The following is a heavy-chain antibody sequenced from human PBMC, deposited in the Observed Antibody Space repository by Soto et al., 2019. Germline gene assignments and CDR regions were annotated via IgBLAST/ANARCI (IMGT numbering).Heavy chain of an antibody. D-gene: IGHD2-2*01. CDR3: ARVGYCSSTSCYPLDY. V-gene: IGHV4-34*01. J-gene: IGHJ4*02. Sequence: SETLSLTCAVYGGSFSGYYWSWIRQPPGKGLEWIGEINHSGSTNYNPSLKSRVTISVDTSKNQFSLKLSSVTAADTAVYYCARVGYCSSTSCYPLDYWGQGTLVTVSS. CDR1: GGSFSGYY. CDR2: INHSGST.